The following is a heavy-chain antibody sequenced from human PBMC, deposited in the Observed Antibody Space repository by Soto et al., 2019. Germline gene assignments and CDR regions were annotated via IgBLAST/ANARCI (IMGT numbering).Heavy chain of an antibody. CDR3: ARDQVRAIVVVPAAAPGWFDP. V-gene: IGHV1-18*01. CDR2: ISAYNGNT. CDR1: GYTFTSYG. J-gene: IGHJ5*02. D-gene: IGHD2-2*01. Sequence: GASVKVSCKASGYTFTSYGISWVRQAPGQGLEWMGWISAYNGNTNYAQKLQGGVTMTTDTSTSTAYMELRSLRSDDTAVYYCARDQVRAIVVVPAAAPGWFDPWGQGTLVTVSS.